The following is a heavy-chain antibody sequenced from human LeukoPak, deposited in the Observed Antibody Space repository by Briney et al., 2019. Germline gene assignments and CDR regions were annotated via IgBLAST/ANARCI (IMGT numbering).Heavy chain of an antibody. CDR2: ISGSGGTK. V-gene: IGHV3-23*01. J-gene: IGHJ4*02. Sequence: GGSLRLSCAASGFTFSGYPMTWVRQTPEKGLEWVSSISGSGGTKYYADSVKGRFTISRDNSKNTLYLQMNILRGEDTAVYFCAKDSAPDFRERYWGQGALVSVSS. CDR3: AKDSAPDFRERY. CDR1: GFTFSGYP. D-gene: IGHD3-3*01.